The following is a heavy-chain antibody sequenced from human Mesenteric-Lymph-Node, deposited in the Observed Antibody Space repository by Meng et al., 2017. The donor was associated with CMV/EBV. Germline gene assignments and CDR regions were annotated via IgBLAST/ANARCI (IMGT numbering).Heavy chain of an antibody. V-gene: IGHV4-34*01. CDR1: GGSFSGYY. D-gene: IGHD3-22*01. J-gene: IGHJ4*02. CDR2: INHSGST. Sequence: SQTLSLTCAVYGGSFSGYYWSWIRQPPGKGLEWIGEINHSGSTNYNPSLKSRVTISVDTSKNQFSLKLSSVNAADTAVYYCARSSSGYLPFDYWGQGTLVTVSS. CDR3: ARSSSGYLPFDY.